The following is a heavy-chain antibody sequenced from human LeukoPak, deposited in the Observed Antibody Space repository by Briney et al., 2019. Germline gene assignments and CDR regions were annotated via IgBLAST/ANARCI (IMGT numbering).Heavy chain of an antibody. CDR2: IYSGGST. Sequence: GGSLKLSCAASGFTVSSNYMSWVRQAPGKGLEWVSVIYSGGSTYYADSVKGRFTISRDNSKNTLYLQMNSLRAEDTAVYYCARDNRGYHYYYGMDVWGQGTTVTVSS. D-gene: IGHD1-14*01. V-gene: IGHV3-53*01. CDR1: GFTVSSNY. J-gene: IGHJ6*02. CDR3: ARDNRGYHYYYGMDV.